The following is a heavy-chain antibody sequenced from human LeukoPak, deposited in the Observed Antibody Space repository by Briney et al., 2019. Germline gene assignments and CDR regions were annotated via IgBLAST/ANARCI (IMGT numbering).Heavy chain of an antibody. CDR1: GYTLTELS. D-gene: IGHD2-2*01. CDR3: ATGLLPYCSSTSCARGY. Sequence: ASVKVSCKVSGYTLTELSMHWVRQAPGKGLEWMGGFDPEDGETIYAQKFQGRVTMTEDTSTDTAYMELSSLRSEDTAVYYCATGLLPYCSSTSCARGYWGQGTLVTVSS. V-gene: IGHV1-24*01. J-gene: IGHJ4*02. CDR2: FDPEDGET.